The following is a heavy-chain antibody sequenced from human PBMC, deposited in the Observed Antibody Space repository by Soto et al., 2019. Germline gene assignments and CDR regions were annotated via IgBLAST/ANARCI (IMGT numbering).Heavy chain of an antibody. Sequence: APVKVACKASGYTLTSDGISWVRQAPGQGLEWMGWISAYNGNTNYAQKLQGRVTMTTDTSTSTAYMELRSLRSDDTAVYYCARGGYYDFWSGSEDDAFDIWGQGTMVTVSS. J-gene: IGHJ3*02. CDR3: ARGGYYDFWSGSEDDAFDI. CDR1: GYTLTSDG. V-gene: IGHV1-18*01. CDR2: ISAYNGNT. D-gene: IGHD3-3*01.